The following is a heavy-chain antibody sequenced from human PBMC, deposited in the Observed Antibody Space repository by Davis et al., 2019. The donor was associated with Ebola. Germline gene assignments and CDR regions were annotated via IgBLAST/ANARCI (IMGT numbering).Heavy chain of an antibody. J-gene: IGHJ4*02. CDR3: ARDNVWSSFDY. CDR2: INTNTGNP. Sequence: ASVKVSCKASGYTFTGYYMHWVRQAPGQGLEWMGWINTNTGNPTYAQGFTGRFVFSLDTSVSTAYLQISSLKAEDTAVYYCARDNVWSSFDYWGQGTLVTVSS. V-gene: IGHV7-4-1*02. CDR1: GYTFTGYY. D-gene: IGHD2-8*01.